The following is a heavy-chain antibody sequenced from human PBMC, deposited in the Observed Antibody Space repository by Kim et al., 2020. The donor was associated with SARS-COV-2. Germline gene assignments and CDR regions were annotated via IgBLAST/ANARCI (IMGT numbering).Heavy chain of an antibody. D-gene: IGHD2-15*01. CDR1: GGSFSGYY. CDR3: ARGRRRGLWNNYSSWYFDL. Sequence: SETLSLTCAVYGGSFSGYYWSWIRQPPGKGLEWIGEINHSGSTNYNPSLKSRVTISVDTSKNQFSLKLSSVTAADTAVYYCARGRRRGLWNNYSSWYFDLWGRGTLVTVSS. V-gene: IGHV4-34*01. CDR2: INHSGST. J-gene: IGHJ2*01.